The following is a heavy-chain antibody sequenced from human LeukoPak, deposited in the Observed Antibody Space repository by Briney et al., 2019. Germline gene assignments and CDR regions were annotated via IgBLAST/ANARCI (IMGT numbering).Heavy chain of an antibody. CDR3: AKYDNSGRAGGY. CDR1: GFSFSSYA. CDR2: ISYDGSNK. V-gene: IGHV3-30-3*01. J-gene: IGHJ4*02. Sequence: GGSLRLSCAASGFSFSSYAMHWVRQAPGKGLEWVAVISYDGSNKYYADSVKGRFTISGDNSRNTLYLQMNSLRAEDTAMYYCAKYDNSGRAGGYWGQGTLVTVSS. D-gene: IGHD3-22*01.